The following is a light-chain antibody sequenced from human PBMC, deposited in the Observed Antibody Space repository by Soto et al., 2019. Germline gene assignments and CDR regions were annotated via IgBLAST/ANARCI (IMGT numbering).Light chain of an antibody. Sequence: QYALTQPASVSGSPGQSITISCAGTSSYFGGYNYVSWYQQHPGKAPKLMFSDVTNRSSGVSNRVSGSNSDNTASLTISGLQAEDEAEYYCSSYTSSTTFVFGTGTKVTVL. CDR3: SSYTSSTTFV. CDR2: DVT. J-gene: IGLJ1*01. V-gene: IGLV2-14*03. CDR1: SSYFGGYNY.